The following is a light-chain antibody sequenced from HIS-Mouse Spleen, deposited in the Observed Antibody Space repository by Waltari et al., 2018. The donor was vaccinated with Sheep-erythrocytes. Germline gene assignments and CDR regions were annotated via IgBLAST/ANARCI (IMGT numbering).Light chain of an antibody. Sequence: QSALTQPRSVSGSPGQSVTISCTGTSSDVGGYNYVSWYPQHPGKAPKLMIYDVSKRPSGVPDRFSGSKSGNTASLTISRLQAEDEADYSCCSYAGSYNHVFATGTKVTVL. J-gene: IGLJ1*01. V-gene: IGLV2-11*01. CDR2: DVS. CDR1: SSDVGGYNY. CDR3: CSYAGSYNHV.